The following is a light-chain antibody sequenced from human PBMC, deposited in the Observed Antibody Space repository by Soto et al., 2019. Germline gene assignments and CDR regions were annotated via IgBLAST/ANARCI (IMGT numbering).Light chain of an antibody. CDR3: QQRSNWPFT. CDR2: DIF. CDR1: QSVSNNY. Sequence: EIVLTQSPGTLSLSPGERVTLYFRASQSVSNNYLAWYQQKPGQAPRLIIYDIFKRPTGIPARFSGSGSGPDFTLTISSLEPEDFAVYYCQQRSNWPFTFGPGTKVDI. J-gene: IGKJ3*01. V-gene: IGKV3D-20*02.